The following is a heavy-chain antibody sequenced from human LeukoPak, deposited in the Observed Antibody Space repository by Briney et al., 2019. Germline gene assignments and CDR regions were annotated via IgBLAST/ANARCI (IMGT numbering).Heavy chain of an antibody. D-gene: IGHD6-13*01. CDR2: IYTSGST. Sequence: SETLSLTCTVSGGSISSGSYYWSWIRQPAGKGLEWIGRIYTSGSTNYNPSLKSRVTISVDTSKNQFSLKLSSVTAADTAVYYCAREVGTAEVWDWGQGTLVTVSS. CDR3: AREVGTAEVWD. CDR1: GGSISSGSYY. V-gene: IGHV4-61*02. J-gene: IGHJ4*02.